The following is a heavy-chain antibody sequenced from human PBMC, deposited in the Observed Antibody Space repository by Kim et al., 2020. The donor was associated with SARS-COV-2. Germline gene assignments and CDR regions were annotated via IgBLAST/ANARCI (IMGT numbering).Heavy chain of an antibody. CDR3: ARGGGWYEGENAFDI. CDR2: IYPGDSDT. V-gene: IGHV5-51*01. D-gene: IGHD6-19*01. CDR1: GYSFTSYW. Sequence: GESLKISCKGSGYSFTSYWIGWVRQMPGKGLEWMGIIYPGDSDTRYSPSFQGQVTTSADKSISTAYLQWSSLKASDTAKYYCARGGGWYEGENAFDIWGQGTMVTVSS. J-gene: IGHJ3*02.